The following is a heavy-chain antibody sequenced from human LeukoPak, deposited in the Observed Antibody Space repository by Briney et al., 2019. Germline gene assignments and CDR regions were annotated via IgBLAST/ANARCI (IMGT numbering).Heavy chain of an antibody. CDR1: GGSISSGSYY. J-gene: IGHJ5*02. Sequence: SETLSLTCTVSGGSISSGSYYWSWVRQPAGKGLEWIGRIYTSGSTNYNPSLKSRVTISVDTSKNQFSLKLSSVTAADTAVYYCARAPRYCSSTSCYWLDPWGQGTLVTVSS. CDR2: IYTSGST. D-gene: IGHD2-2*01. V-gene: IGHV4-61*02. CDR3: ARAPRYCSSTSCYWLDP.